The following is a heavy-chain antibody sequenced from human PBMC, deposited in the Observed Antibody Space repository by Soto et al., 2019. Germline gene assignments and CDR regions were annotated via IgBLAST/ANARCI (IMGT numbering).Heavy chain of an antibody. CDR1: EFSLSTSGVG. D-gene: IGHD3-22*01. CDR2: IYWDGDR. CDR3: AHYYDSSGKWGFDY. J-gene: IGHJ4*02. V-gene: IGHV2-5*02. Sequence: QITLKESGPTLVNPTQTLTLTCTFSEFSLSTSGVGVGWIRQPPGKALEWLALIYWDGDRRYNPSLNSRLTITKDTSKNQVVLTMTNMAPVDTATYYCAHYYDSSGKWGFDYWGQGTLVPVSS.